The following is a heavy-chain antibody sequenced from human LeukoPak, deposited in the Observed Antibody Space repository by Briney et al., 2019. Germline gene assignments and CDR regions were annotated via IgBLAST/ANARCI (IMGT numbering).Heavy chain of an antibody. V-gene: IGHV4-39*01. J-gene: IGHJ5*02. CDR3: ARHRTGSYPVGFDP. CDR1: GGSIGSVAYY. CDR2: IYYSGST. D-gene: IGHD1-26*01. Sequence: PSETLSLTCTVSGGSIGSVAYYWAWIRQPPGKGLEWIGSIYYSGSTYYNPSLKSRLTISVDTPKNHFSLKFSSMTAADTAVYYCARHRTGSYPVGFDPWGQGTQVTVSS.